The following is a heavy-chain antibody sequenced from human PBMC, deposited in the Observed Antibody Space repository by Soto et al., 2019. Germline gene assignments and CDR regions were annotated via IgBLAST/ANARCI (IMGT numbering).Heavy chain of an antibody. CDR2: IYYSGST. CDR1: GVSVISGSYY. CDR3: AREHYYHRSD. J-gene: IGHJ4*02. D-gene: IGHD3-22*01. Sequence: SETLSLTCTVSGVSVISGSYYWILIRQAPGKGLEWIGYIYYSGSTNYNPSLKSRVTISVDTSKNQFSLKLSSVTAADTAVYYCAREHYYHRSDSAQGTLVTVSS. V-gene: IGHV4-61*01.